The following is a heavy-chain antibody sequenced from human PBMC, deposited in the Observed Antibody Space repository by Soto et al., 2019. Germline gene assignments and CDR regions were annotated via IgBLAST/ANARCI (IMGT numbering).Heavy chain of an antibody. CDR3: ARDRGYSDGLDYYYYGMDV. D-gene: IGHD5-18*01. CDR2: IYYSGST. CDR1: GGSISSYY. Sequence: PSETLSLTCTVSGGSISSYYWSWIRQPPGKGLEWIGYIYYSGSTNYNPSLKSRVTISVDTSKNQFSLKLSSVTAADTAVYYCARDRGYSDGLDYYYYGMDVWGQGNTVTVSS. J-gene: IGHJ6*02. V-gene: IGHV4-59*01.